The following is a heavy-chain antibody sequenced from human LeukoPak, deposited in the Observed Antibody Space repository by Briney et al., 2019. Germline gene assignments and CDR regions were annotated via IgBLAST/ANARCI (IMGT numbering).Heavy chain of an antibody. J-gene: IGHJ4*02. D-gene: IGHD5-18*01. Sequence: GGSLRLSCAASGFTFSSYAMHWVRQAPGKGLEYVSAISSNGGSTYYANSVKGRFTISRDNSKNMLYLQMGSLRAEDMAVYYCAREGLAVDTAMADKYYFDYWGQGTLVTVSS. V-gene: IGHV3-64*01. CDR1: GFTFSSYA. CDR3: AREGLAVDTAMADKYYFDY. CDR2: ISSNGGST.